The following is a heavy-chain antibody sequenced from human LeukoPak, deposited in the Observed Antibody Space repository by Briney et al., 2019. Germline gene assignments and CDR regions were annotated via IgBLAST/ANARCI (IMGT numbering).Heavy chain of an antibody. CDR1: GGTFSSYA. Sequence: ASVKVSCKAYGGTFSSYAISWVRLAPGQGLEWMGRIIPILGIANYAQKFQGRVTITADKSTSTAYMELSSLRSEDTAVYYCASAVFDYADYGMDVWGQGTTVTVSS. V-gene: IGHV1-69*04. J-gene: IGHJ6*02. D-gene: IGHD4-17*01. CDR3: ASAVFDYADYGMDV. CDR2: IIPILGIA.